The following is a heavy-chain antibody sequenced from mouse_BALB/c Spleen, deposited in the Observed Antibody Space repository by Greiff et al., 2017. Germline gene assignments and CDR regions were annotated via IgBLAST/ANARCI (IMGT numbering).Heavy chain of an antibody. D-gene: IGHD2-4*01. CDR2: ISYDGSN. Sequence: EVQVVESGPGLVKPSQSLSLTCSVTGYSITSGYYWNWIRQFPGNKLEWMGYISYDGSNNYNPSLKNRISITRDTSKNQFFLKLNSVTTEDTATYYCARVDDYDGAWFAYWGQGTLVTVSA. J-gene: IGHJ3*01. CDR1: GYSITSGYY. V-gene: IGHV3-6*02. CDR3: ARVDDYDGAWFAY.